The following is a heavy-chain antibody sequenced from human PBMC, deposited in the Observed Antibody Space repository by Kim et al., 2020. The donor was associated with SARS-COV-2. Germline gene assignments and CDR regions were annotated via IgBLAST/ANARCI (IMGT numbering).Heavy chain of an antibody. J-gene: IGHJ6*02. CDR1: GTSFSSGSYY. CDR3: ARRAAGHAGGGMDV. CDR2: FHHSGRT. D-gene: IGHD6-13*01. V-gene: IGHV4-39*01. Sequence: SETLSLTCIVSGTSFSSGSYYWGWIRQPPGKGLEWIASFHHSGRTLYNPSLKSRVTISVDTSKNQFSLRLTSVTAADTAVYYCARRAAGHAGGGMDVWGQGTTVTVSS.